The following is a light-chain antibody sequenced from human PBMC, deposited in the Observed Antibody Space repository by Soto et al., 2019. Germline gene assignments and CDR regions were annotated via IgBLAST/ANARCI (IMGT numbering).Light chain of an antibody. V-gene: IGKV3-11*01. CDR3: QQRSNWPIT. J-gene: IGKJ5*01. Sequence: EIVLTQSPATLSLSPGEGATLSCRASQSVSTYLAWYQQKPGQAPRLLIYGASNGATGIPARFSGSGSGTDFTLTISSLEPEDFAVYYCQQRSNWPITFGQGTRLEIK. CDR1: QSVSTY. CDR2: GAS.